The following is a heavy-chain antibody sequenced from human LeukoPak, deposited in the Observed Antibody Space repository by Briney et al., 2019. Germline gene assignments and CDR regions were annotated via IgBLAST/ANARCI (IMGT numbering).Heavy chain of an antibody. D-gene: IGHD3-22*01. V-gene: IGHV3-23*01. CDR1: GFTFSSYW. J-gene: IGHJ4*02. CDR2: ISGSGGST. Sequence: GGSLRLSCAASGFTFSSYWMYWVRQAPGKGLEWVSAISGSGGSTYYADSVKGRFTISRDNSKNTLYLQMNSLRAEDTAIYYCAKDDYDYYDSSRYKGKPFMDYWGQGTLVTVSS. CDR3: AKDDYDYYDSSRYKGKPFMDY.